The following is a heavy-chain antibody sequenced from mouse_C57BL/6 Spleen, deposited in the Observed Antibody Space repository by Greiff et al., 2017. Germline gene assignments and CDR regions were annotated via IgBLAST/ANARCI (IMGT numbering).Heavy chain of an antibody. CDR1: GYTFTSYW. CDR2: IYPSDSET. D-gene: IGHD3-2*02. V-gene: IGHV1-61*01. J-gene: IGHJ2*01. CDR3: ARGLRLHDY. Sequence: QVQLKQPGAELVRPGSSVKLSCKASGYTFTSYWMDWVKQRPGQGLEWIGNIYPSDSETHYNQKFKDKATLTVDKSSSTAYMQLSSLTSEDSAVYYCARGLRLHDYWGQGTTLTVSS.